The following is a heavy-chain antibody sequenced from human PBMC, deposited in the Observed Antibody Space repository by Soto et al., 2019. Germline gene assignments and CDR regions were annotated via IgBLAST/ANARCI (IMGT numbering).Heavy chain of an antibody. V-gene: IGHV4-31*03. CDR3: ARGRGRGSVGATTYYYYGMDV. D-gene: IGHD1-26*01. Sequence: SETLSLTCTVSGGSISSGGYYWSWIRQHPGKGLEWIGYIYYSGSTYYNPSLKSRVTISVDTSKNQFSLKLSSVTAADTAVYYCARGRGRGSVGATTYYYYGMDVWGQGTTVTVSS. J-gene: IGHJ6*02. CDR1: GGSISSGGYY. CDR2: IYYSGST.